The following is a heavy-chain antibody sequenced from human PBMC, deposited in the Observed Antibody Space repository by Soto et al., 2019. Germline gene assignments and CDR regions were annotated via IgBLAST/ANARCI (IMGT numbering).Heavy chain of an antibody. CDR3: AGTTSLQWYYMDV. D-gene: IGHD1-7*01. CDR1: GDSVSSNSAA. V-gene: IGHV6-1*01. J-gene: IGHJ6*03. Sequence: QVQLQQSGPGLVKPSQTLSLTCAISGDSVSSNSAAWNWIRQSPSGGLEWLGRTYYRSRWYNDYEVSVRSLITITPDPSKNQSSLHLNSVAPDDTAVYYCAGTTSLQWYYMDVWGKGTTVPVS. CDR2: TYYRSRWYN.